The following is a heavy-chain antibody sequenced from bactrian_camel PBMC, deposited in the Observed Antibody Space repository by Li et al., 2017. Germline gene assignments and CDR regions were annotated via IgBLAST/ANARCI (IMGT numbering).Heavy chain of an antibody. J-gene: IGHJ4*01. D-gene: IGHD2*01. V-gene: IGHV3S55*01. Sequence: HVQLVESGGGSVQAGGSLTLSCAASGNAGGTMGWFRQAPGGEREGVAAIGRSSGARFYADSVKGRFTISQDNAKNTLYLEMNGLKPEDTAKYYCAANFGPYCSGPYLARRANFEGQGTQVTVS. CDR1: GNAGGT. CDR2: IGRSSGAR.